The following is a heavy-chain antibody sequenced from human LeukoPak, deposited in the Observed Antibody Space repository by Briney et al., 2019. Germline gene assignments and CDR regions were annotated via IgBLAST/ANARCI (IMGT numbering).Heavy chain of an antibody. D-gene: IGHD6-13*01. Sequence: SETLSLTCTVSDGSISSYYWSWVRQPAGKGLEWIGRIYTSGNTNYNPSLKGRVTMSVDMSKNQFSLNLSSVTAADTAVYYCARGRGSSWYYFDYWGQGTLVTVSS. CDR3: ARGRGSSWYYFDY. V-gene: IGHV4-4*07. J-gene: IGHJ4*02. CDR1: DGSISSYY. CDR2: IYTSGNT.